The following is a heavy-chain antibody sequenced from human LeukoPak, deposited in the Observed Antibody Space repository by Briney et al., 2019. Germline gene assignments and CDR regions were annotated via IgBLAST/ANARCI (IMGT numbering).Heavy chain of an antibody. CDR2: ISGDGGGI. CDR1: GFAFSNYA. D-gene: IGHD3-10*01. CDR3: VRATSKGVRKGFGEVFSVYYFDA. Sequence: GGSLRLSCAASGFAFSNYAMSWVRQDPGKGLEWVSIISGDGGGIFYADSVRGRFTISRDNSENTVYLQMNSLRDEDTALDFCVRATSKGVRKGFGEVFSVYYFDAWGQGTLVTVSS. V-gene: IGHV3-23*01. J-gene: IGHJ4*02.